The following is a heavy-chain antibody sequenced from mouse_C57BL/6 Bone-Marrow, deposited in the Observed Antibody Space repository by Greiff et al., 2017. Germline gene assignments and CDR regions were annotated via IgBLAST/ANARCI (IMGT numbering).Heavy chain of an antibody. CDR1: GYTFTSYD. J-gene: IGHJ4*01. CDR3: SRYGNFSMDY. D-gene: IGHD2-1*01. V-gene: IGHV1-85*01. Sequence: VQLQESGPELVKPGASVKLSCKASGYTFTSYDINWVKQRPGQGLGWIGWIYPRDGSTKYNEKFKGKATLTVDTSSSTAYMELHSLTSEDSAVYFCSRYGNFSMDYWGQGTSVTVSS. CDR2: IYPRDGST.